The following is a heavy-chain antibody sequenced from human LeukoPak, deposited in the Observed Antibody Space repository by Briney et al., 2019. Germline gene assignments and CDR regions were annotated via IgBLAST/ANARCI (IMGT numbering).Heavy chain of an antibody. V-gene: IGHV1-2*02. J-gene: IGHJ4*02. CDR1: GYTFTGYY. Sequence: GASVKVSCKASGYTFTGYYMHWVRQAPGQGLEWMGWINPNSGGTNYAQKFQGRVTMTRDTSISTAYMELSRLRSDGTAVYYCARERAAATYFDYWGQGTLDTVSS. D-gene: IGHD6-13*01. CDR3: ARERAAATYFDY. CDR2: INPNSGGT.